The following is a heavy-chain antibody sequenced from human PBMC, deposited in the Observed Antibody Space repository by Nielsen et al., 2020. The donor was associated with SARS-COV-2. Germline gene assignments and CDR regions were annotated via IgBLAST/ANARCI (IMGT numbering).Heavy chain of an antibody. D-gene: IGHD6-6*01. Sequence: SVKVSCKASGGTFSSYAISWVRQAPGQGLEWMGRIIPILGIANYAQKFQGRVTITADKSTSTAYMELSSLRSEDTAVYYCARAIAANNWFDPWGQGTLVTVSS. CDR1: GGTFSSYA. J-gene: IGHJ5*02. CDR2: IIPILGIA. CDR3: ARAIAANNWFDP. V-gene: IGHV1-69*04.